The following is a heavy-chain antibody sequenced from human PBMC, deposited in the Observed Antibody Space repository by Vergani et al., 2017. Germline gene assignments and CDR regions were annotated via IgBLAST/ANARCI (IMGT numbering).Heavy chain of an antibody. CDR3: ARHSTVEWLVKLGWIDP. V-gene: IGHV4-39*01. J-gene: IGHJ5*02. D-gene: IGHD6-19*01. CDR2: IYYSGST. CDR1: GASIRSRHYY. Sequence: QLQLQESGPGLVKPSATLSLTCSVSGASIRSRHYYWGWIRQPPGKGLEWIASIYYSGSTYYNPSLKSRVTISVATSKNQYSLKLSSVTAADTAVYFCARHSTVEWLVKLGWIDPCGQGILVTVSS.